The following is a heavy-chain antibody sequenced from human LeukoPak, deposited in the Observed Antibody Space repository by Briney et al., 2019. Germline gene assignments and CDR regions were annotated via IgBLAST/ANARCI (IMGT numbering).Heavy chain of an antibody. Sequence: GGSLRLSCAASGFTFSSYSMNWVRQAPGKGLEWVSSVSTSGSYIYYADSLKGRFTISRDNAKNSLYLQVSSLRAEDTAVYYCARDHGYCSSTTCYGVMGWFDLWGQGTLVTVSS. CDR3: ARDHGYCSSTTCYGVMGWFDL. V-gene: IGHV3-21*01. CDR1: GFTFSSYS. D-gene: IGHD2-2*01. CDR2: VSTSGSYI. J-gene: IGHJ5*02.